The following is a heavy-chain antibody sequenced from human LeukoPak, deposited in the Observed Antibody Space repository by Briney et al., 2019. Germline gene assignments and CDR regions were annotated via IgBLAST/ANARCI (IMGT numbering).Heavy chain of an antibody. J-gene: IGHJ5*02. CDR3: ARGDIVGATSSWFDP. Sequence: ASVKVSCKASGYTFTSYYMHWVRQAPGQGLEWMGIINPSGGSTSYAQKFQGRVTMTRDMSTITVYMELSSLRSEDTAVYYCARGDIVGATSSWFDPWGQGTLVTVSS. CDR2: INPSGGST. V-gene: IGHV1-46*01. D-gene: IGHD1-26*01. CDR1: GYTFTSYY.